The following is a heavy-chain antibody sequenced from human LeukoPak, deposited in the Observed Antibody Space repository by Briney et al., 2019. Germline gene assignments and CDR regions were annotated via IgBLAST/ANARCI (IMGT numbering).Heavy chain of an antibody. CDR1: GGSISYYY. J-gene: IGHJ4*02. Sequence: SETLSLTCTVSGGSISYYYWSWIRQPPGKGLEWIGYIYYSGSTNYNPSLKSRVTISVDTSKNQFSLKLSSVTAADTAVYYCARGAAYDYWGQGTLVTVSS. CDR3: ARGAAYDY. V-gene: IGHV4-59*08. CDR2: IYYSGST.